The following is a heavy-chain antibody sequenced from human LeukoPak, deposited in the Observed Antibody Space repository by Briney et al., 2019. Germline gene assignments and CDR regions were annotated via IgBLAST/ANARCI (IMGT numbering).Heavy chain of an antibody. Sequence: PAGSLRLSSAASGFTFSSYGMHWVRQAPGKGLEWVAFIRYDGSNKYYADSVKGRFTISRDNSKNTLYLQMNSLRAEDTAVYYCAKSTGDFWSASREYFQHWGQGTLVTVSS. V-gene: IGHV3-30*02. CDR3: AKSTGDFWSASREYFQH. J-gene: IGHJ1*01. D-gene: IGHD3-3*01. CDR1: GFTFSSYG. CDR2: IRYDGSNK.